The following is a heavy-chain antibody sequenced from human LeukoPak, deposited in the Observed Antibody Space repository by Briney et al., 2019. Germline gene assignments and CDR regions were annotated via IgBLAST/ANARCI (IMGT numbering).Heavy chain of an antibody. J-gene: IGHJ4*02. CDR3: AREGYCSSTSCYQDY. D-gene: IGHD2-2*01. Sequence: SVKVSCKASGGTFSSYAISWVRQAPGQGLEWMGGIIPIFGTANYAQKFQGRVTITADESTSTAYMELSSLRSEDTAVYFCAREGYCSSTSCYQDYWGQGTLVTVSS. CDR1: GGTFSSYA. V-gene: IGHV1-69*01. CDR2: IIPIFGTA.